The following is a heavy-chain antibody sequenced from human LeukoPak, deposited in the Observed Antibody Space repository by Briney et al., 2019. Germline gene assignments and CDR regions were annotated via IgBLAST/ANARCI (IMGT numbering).Heavy chain of an antibody. CDR3: ARRYGSGDYFDY. J-gene: IGHJ4*02. CDR2: IYSSGST. V-gene: IGHV4-59*01. D-gene: IGHD3-10*01. Sequence: SETLSLTCTVSGGSISSYSWSWIRQPPGKGLEWIGYIYSSGSTNYNPSLKSRVTISVDTSKNQFSPNLSSVTAADTAVYYCARRYGSGDYFDYWGQGTLVTVSS. CDR1: GGSISSYS.